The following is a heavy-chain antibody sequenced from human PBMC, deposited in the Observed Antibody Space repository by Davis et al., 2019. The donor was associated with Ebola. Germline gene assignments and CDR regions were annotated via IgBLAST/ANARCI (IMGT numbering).Heavy chain of an antibody. CDR1: DGSLSGYY. V-gene: IGHV4-34*01. J-gene: IGHJ2*01. CDR3: ARVVFVAGATPSWYFDL. D-gene: IGHD2-15*01. Sequence: SETLSLTCAVYDGSLSGYYWSWIRQPPGKGLEWIGEINHSGSTNYHPSLMSRVTISVDTSMNQFSLKLRSVTAADTAVYYCARVVFVAGATPSWYFDLWGRGTLVTVSP. CDR2: INHSGST.